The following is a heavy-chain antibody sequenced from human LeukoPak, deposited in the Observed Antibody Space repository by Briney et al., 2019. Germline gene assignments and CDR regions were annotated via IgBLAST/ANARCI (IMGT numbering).Heavy chain of an antibody. CDR3: ARAIAVAGTGGGYFDY. J-gene: IGHJ4*02. Sequence: GRSLRLSCAASGFTFSSYGMHWVRQAPGKGLEWVAVIWYDGSNKYYADSVKGRFTISRDNSKNTLYLQMNSLRAEDTAVYYCARAIAVAGTGGGYFDYWGQGTLVTVSS. D-gene: IGHD6-19*01. CDR1: GFTFSSYG. V-gene: IGHV3-33*01. CDR2: IWYDGSNK.